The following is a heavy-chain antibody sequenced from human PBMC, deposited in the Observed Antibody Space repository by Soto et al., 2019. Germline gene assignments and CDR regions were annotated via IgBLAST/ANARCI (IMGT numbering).Heavy chain of an antibody. Sequence: GESLKISCKASGYNFSNCWIGWVRQMPGKGLEWMGIIYPADSDTRYSPSFQGQVTISADKSISTAYLQWGSLKASDTAMYYCARLREDIVVVPAAPYYYYYYMDVWGKGTTVTVSS. V-gene: IGHV5-51*01. J-gene: IGHJ6*03. CDR3: ARLREDIVVVPAAPYYYYYYMDV. D-gene: IGHD2-2*01. CDR1: GYNFSNCW. CDR2: IYPADSDT.